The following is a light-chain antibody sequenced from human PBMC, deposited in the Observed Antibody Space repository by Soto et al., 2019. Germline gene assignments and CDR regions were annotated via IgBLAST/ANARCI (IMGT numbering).Light chain of an antibody. J-gene: IGKJ4*01. CDR1: QSISDN. Sequence: DIVMTQSPAILSVSLGERATLSCLASQSISDNLAWYQQRSGQAPRLLIYGASTRSTGVPARFSGSGSGTEVTLTISSLQSADFAIYYCQQYESWPPLTFGGGTKVE. CDR3: QQYESWPPLT. V-gene: IGKV3-15*01. CDR2: GAS.